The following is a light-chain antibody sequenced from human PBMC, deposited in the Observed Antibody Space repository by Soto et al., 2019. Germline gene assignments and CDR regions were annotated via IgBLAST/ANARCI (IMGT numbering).Light chain of an antibody. V-gene: IGKV3-20*01. Sequence: EVVMTQSPATLSLSPGERATFSCRASQSISSSYFAWYQQKPGQAPRLLIYGASIRATGVPDRFSGSGSGTDSTLTISRLEPEDFAVYYCQQFGTSPTFGGGTKVEIK. CDR2: GAS. CDR3: QQFGTSPT. J-gene: IGKJ4*01. CDR1: QSISSSY.